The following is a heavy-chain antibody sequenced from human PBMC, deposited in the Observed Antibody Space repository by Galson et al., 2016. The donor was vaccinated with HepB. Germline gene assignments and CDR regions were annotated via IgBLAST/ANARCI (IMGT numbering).Heavy chain of an antibody. CDR1: GDSVSSRYSA. J-gene: IGHJ4*02. V-gene: IGHV6-1*01. CDR2: TYYRSTWNY. D-gene: IGHD2-15*01. CDR3: ALSIASCRGGSCYGH. Sequence: CAISGDSVSSRYSAWNWIRQSPSRGLEWLGRTYYRSTWNYDYAPSLQSRIRIIPDTSKNQFSLQVNSVTPEDTGVYYCALSIASCRGGSCYGHWGQGTLVTVSS.